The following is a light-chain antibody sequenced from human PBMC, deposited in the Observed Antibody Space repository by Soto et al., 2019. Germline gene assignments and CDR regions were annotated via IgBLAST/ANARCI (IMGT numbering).Light chain of an antibody. Sequence: EVVMTQSPATLSVSPGERATLSCRASQSVSSNVAWYQQKPGQAPRILMYDASTRATGISARFSGSGSGTEFTLTISSLQSEDFAVYYCQQYHNWPITFGQGTRLEIK. J-gene: IGKJ5*01. CDR3: QQYHNWPIT. CDR1: QSVSSN. CDR2: DAS. V-gene: IGKV3-15*01.